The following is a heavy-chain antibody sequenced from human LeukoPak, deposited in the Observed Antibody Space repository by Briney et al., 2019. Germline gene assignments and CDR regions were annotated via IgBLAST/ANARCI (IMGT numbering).Heavy chain of an antibody. CDR2: FDPEDGET. D-gene: IGHD3-22*01. CDR1: GYTLTELS. CDR3: ATGLGYYDSSGSFLTFDP. Sequence: ASVKVSCKVSGYTLTELSMHWVRQAPGKGLEWMGGFDPEDGETIYAQKFQGRVTMTEDTSTDTAYMELSSLRSEDTAVYYCATGLGYYDSSGSFLTFDPWGQGTLVTVSS. J-gene: IGHJ5*02. V-gene: IGHV1-24*01.